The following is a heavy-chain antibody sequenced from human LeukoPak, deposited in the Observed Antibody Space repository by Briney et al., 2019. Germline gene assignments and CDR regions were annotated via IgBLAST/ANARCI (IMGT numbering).Heavy chain of an antibody. J-gene: IGHJ6*02. V-gene: IGHV1-46*01. CDR1: ANTFSDFY. D-gene: IGHD2-15*01. Sequence: ASVKVSCKASANTFSDFYMHWVRQAPGQGLEWMGIFNPAGGRTSYAQKFQGRVTITRDTSTNTLYMELSSLRSEDTAVYYCASGLGFCSGSDCTNLVKDYYYGMNVWGQGTTVTVSS. CDR2: FNPAGGRT. CDR3: ASGLGFCSGSDCTNLVKDYYYGMNV.